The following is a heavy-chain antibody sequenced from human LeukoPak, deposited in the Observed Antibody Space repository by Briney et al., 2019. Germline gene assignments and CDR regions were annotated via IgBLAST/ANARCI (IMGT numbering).Heavy chain of an antibody. CDR2: INPYGGTT. V-gene: IGHV1-46*04. D-gene: IGHD2/OR15-2a*01. J-gene: IGHJ4*02. CDR1: GYTFTGYY. CDR3: ARDLISPDY. Sequence: GASVKVSCKASGYTFTGYYVHWVRQAPGQGLEWVGAINPYGGTTAYAQSLQGRVTVTRDTSSNTVYMELNSLTSEDTAIYYCARDLISPDYWGQGTLVTVSS.